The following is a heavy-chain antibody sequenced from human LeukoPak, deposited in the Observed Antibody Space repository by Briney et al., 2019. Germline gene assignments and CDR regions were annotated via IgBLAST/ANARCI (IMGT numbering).Heavy chain of an antibody. J-gene: IGHJ3*02. Sequence: PSETLSLTCAVSGYSISSGYYWGWIRQPPGKGLEWIGSIYHSGSTYYNPSLKSRVTTSVDTSKNQFSLKLNSVTAADTAVYYCARGPDILTGYFNDAFDIWGQGTMVTVSS. V-gene: IGHV4-38-2*01. CDR1: GYSISSGYY. CDR2: IYHSGST. CDR3: ARGPDILTGYFNDAFDI. D-gene: IGHD3-9*01.